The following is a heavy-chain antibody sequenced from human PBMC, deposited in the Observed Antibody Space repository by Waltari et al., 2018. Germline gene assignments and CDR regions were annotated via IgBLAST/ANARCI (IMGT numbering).Heavy chain of an antibody. CDR3: ASLDILTGGGAFDI. D-gene: IGHD3-9*01. CDR2: GGT. Sequence: GGTNYAQKFQGRVTMTRDTSISTAYMELSRLRSDDTAVYYCASLDILTGGGAFDIWGQGTMVTVSS. V-gene: IGHV1-2*02. J-gene: IGHJ3*02.